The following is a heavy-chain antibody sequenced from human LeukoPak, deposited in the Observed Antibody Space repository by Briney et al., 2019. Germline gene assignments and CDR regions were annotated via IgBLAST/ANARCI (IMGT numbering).Heavy chain of an antibody. Sequence: PGGSLRLSCAASGFTFDDYAMHWVRQAPGKGLEWVSGISWNSGSMGYADSVKGRFTISRDNAKNSLYLQMNSLRAEDMALYYCAKGMTGYCSGGSCYDFDYWGQGTLVTVSS. CDR3: AKGMTGYCSGGSCYDFDY. D-gene: IGHD2-15*01. V-gene: IGHV3-9*03. J-gene: IGHJ4*02. CDR2: ISWNSGSM. CDR1: GFTFDDYA.